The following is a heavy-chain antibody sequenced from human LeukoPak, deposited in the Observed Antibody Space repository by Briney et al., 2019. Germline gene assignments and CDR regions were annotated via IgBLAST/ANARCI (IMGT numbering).Heavy chain of an antibody. CDR2: INPNTGGT. CDR3: ARGYCSSTSCSSYGDSWKPLAY. D-gene: IGHD2-2*01. CDR1: GYSFTDYY. Sequence: ASVKVSCKASGYSFTDYYIHWVRQAPGQGLEWMGWINPNTGGTNYAQKFQGRVTMTRDTSISTAYMELSRLRSDGTAVYYCARGYCSSTSCSSYGDSWKPLAYWGQGTLVTVSS. V-gene: IGHV1-2*02. J-gene: IGHJ4*02.